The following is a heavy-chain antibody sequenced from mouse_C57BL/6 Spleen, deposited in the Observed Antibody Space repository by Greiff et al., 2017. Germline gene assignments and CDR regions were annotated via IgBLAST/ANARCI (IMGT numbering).Heavy chain of an antibody. V-gene: IGHV15-2*01. CDR1: DSEVFPIAY. J-gene: IGHJ1*03. CDR2: ILPSIGRT. CDR3: ARGDDSHWYFDV. Sequence: VQLQQSGSELRSPGSSVKLSCKDFDSEVFPIAYMSWVRQKPGHGFEWIGGILPSIGRTIYGEKFEDKATLDADTLSNTAYLELNSLTSEDSAIYYCARGDDSHWYFDVWGTGTTVTVSS. D-gene: IGHD2-4*01.